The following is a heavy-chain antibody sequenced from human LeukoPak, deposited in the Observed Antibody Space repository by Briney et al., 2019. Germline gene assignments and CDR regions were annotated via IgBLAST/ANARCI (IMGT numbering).Heavy chain of an antibody. CDR1: GFTFSTYA. CDR3: ARDPHYGFWTGVHMDV. Sequence: GGSLRLSCAASGFTFSTYAMHWVRQAPGRGLEWVAVISYDGSNKYYADSVKGRFTISRDNSKNTLYLQMNSLRVEDTTIYYCARDPHYGFWTGVHMDVWGKGTTVTVSS. CDR2: ISYDGSNK. J-gene: IGHJ6*03. V-gene: IGHV3-30*04. D-gene: IGHD3-3*01.